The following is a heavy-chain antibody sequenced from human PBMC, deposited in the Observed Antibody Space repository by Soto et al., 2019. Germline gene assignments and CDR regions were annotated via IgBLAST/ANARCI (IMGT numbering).Heavy chain of an antibody. CDR2: ISGSGGST. V-gene: IGHV3-23*01. CDR1: GFTFSSYA. CDR3: AKGRYYYDSSGYYPVGY. J-gene: IGHJ4*02. Sequence: EVQLLESGGGLVQPGGSLRLSCAASGFTFSSYAMSWVRQAPGKGLVWISAISGSGGSTYYADSVKGRFTISRDNSKNTLYLHMNSLRAEDTAVYYCAKGRYYYDSSGYYPVGYWGRGTLVTVSS. D-gene: IGHD3-22*01.